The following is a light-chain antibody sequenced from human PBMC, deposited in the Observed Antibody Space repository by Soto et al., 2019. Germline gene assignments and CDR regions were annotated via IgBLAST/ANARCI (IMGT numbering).Light chain of an antibody. CDR3: QQYNSYSST. CDR1: QTISSW. V-gene: IGKV1-5*01. Sequence: DIQMTQSPSTLSGSVGDRVTITCRASQTISSWLAWYQQKPGKAPKLLIYDVSTLESGVPSRFSGSGSGTEYTLTISSLQPDDFATYYCQQYNSYSSTFGQGTRLEIK. CDR2: DVS. J-gene: IGKJ5*01.